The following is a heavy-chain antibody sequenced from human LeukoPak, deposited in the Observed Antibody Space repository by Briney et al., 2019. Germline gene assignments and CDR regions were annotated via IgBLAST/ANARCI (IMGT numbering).Heavy chain of an antibody. Sequence: PGGSLRLSCAASGFTFSSYAMSWVRQAPGKGLEWVSAISGSGGGTYYADSVKGRFTISRDNSKNTLYLQMNSLRAEDTAVYYCAKDVRRCNGACTWGQGTLVTVSS. J-gene: IGHJ5*02. CDR1: GFTFSSYA. CDR2: ISGSGGGT. V-gene: IGHV3-23*01. D-gene: IGHD2-8*01. CDR3: AKDVRRCNGACT.